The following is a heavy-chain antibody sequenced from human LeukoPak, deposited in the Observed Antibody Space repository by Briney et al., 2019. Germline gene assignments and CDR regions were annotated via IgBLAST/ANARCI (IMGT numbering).Heavy chain of an antibody. Sequence: SETLSLTCTVSGGSIRRGSRCWVWIRQPPGKGLEWIGSIYYSGSTYYNSSLENRVTISIDKSKNHFSLRLRSLSAADTSVYYCAKRDDIGGNLVLLGGQETLVTVSS. J-gene: IGHJ4*02. CDR1: GGSIRRGSRC. V-gene: IGHV4-39*02. CDR2: IYYSGST. D-gene: IGHD3-22*01. CDR3: AKRDDIGGNLVLL.